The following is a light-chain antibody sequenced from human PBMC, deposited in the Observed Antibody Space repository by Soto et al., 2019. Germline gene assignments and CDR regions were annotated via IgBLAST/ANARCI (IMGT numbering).Light chain of an antibody. V-gene: IGLV2-14*01. Sequence: QSALTQPASVSESPGQSITISCTGTSSDVGGYNYVSWYQQHPGKAPKLMICEVSNRPSGVSNRFSGSKSGNTASLTISGLQAEDEADYYCSSYTSSSTLWVFGGGTQVTVL. CDR3: SSYTSSSTLWV. CDR2: EVS. CDR1: SSDVGGYNY. J-gene: IGLJ3*02.